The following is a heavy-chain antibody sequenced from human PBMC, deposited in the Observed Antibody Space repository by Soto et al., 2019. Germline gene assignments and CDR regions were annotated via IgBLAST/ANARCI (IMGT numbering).Heavy chain of an antibody. J-gene: IGHJ4*02. CDR3: AKESVVVITDY. CDR1: GFPFSRSG. Sequence: VPLVESGGGAVQPGRSLRLSCAASGFPFSRSGMHWVRQAPGTGLEWVAVISYDGSNKYYADSVKGRFTISRDNSKNTLYLQMNSLRDEDTAVYYCAKESVVVITDYWGQGTLVTVSS. CDR2: ISYDGSNK. D-gene: IGHD3-22*01. V-gene: IGHV3-30*18.